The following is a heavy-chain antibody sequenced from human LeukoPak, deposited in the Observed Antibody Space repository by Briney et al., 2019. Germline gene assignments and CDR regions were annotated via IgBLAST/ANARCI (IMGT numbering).Heavy chain of an antibody. CDR1: AYTFTGYY. D-gene: IGHD2-21*02. Sequence: ASVKVSCKASAYTFTGYYMHWVRQAPGEGLEWMGIINPTGGSTSYAQKFQGRVTMTRDTSTSTVYMELRSLRSEDTAVYYCARDHYHKIHSVMVTAPDYWGQGTLVIVSS. V-gene: IGHV1-46*01. CDR2: INPTGGST. CDR3: ARDHYHKIHSVMVTAPDY. J-gene: IGHJ4*02.